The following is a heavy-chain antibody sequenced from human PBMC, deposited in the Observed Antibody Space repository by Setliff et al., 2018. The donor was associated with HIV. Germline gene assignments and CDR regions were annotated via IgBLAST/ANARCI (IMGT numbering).Heavy chain of an antibody. J-gene: IGHJ4*02. CDR2: IWYDASKK. CDR3: VKDVVKFWSGSGALDF. CDR1: GFTFNSYG. V-gene: IGHV3-33*06. D-gene: IGHD3-3*01. Sequence: PGGSLRLSCAASGFTFNSYGMHWVRQAPGKGLEWVALIWYDASKKEYAEAVKGRFNIIRDDSKKTVDLQMNSLRADDTAVYYCVKDVVKFWSGSGALDFWGPGTLVTVSS.